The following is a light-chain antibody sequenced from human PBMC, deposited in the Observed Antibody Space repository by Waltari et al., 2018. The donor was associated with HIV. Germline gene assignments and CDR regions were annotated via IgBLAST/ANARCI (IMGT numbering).Light chain of an antibody. Sequence: SYELTPPPSVSVSPGQTARITCSGDVLPNKYAYWYQQKSGKAPVLVIYEDNKRPSGIPERFSASSSGTMATLTISGAQVEDEADYYCFSTDSSGNPLFGGGTKLTVL. CDR1: VLPNKY. CDR3: FSTDSSGNPL. CDR2: EDN. V-gene: IGLV3-10*01. J-gene: IGLJ2*01.